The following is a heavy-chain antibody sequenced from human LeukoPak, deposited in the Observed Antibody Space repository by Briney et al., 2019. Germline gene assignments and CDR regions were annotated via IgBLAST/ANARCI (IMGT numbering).Heavy chain of an antibody. CDR2: IKQDGSEK. CDR3: AGAWE. Sequence: QPGRSLRLSCAASGFTFSTSWMGWVRQAPGKGLGWVANIKQDGSEKNYVDSVRGRFTISRDNAKNSLYLQMNSLRGEDTAVYFCAGAWEWGQGTLVTVSS. V-gene: IGHV3-7*04. J-gene: IGHJ4*02. CDR1: GFTFSTSW. D-gene: IGHD1-26*01.